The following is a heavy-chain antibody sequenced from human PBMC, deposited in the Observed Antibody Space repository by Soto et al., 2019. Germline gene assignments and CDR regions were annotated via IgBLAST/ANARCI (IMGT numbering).Heavy chain of an antibody. V-gene: IGHV3-7*05. CDR1: GFTLSAYW. J-gene: IGHJ3*02. CDR2: INRDGSKK. D-gene: IGHD6-13*01. CDR3: ARDVSPGSSSLYLDAFDI. Sequence: EVQLEESGGDLVQPGGSLRLSCAASGFTLSAYWMTWVRQAPGKGLEWVANINRDGSKKSYLDSVRGRFTISRDNVGNSLYLLMDSQRADDTALCYCARDVSPGSSSLYLDAFDIWGQGTMVTVSS.